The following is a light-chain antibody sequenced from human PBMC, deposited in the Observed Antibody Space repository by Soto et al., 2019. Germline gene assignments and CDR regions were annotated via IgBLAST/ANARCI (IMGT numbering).Light chain of an antibody. V-gene: IGKV3-20*01. CDR3: QQHSKSPWT. Sequence: EIVLTQSPGTLTLSPGESAALSCRASQTISNNYLVWYRQKPGQAPRLLIYAVSSRAAGIPDRFSGSGSGTDIALTISRLEPEDSSVYYCQQHSKSPWTVAQGPRVEI. CDR1: QTISNNY. CDR2: AVS. J-gene: IGKJ1*01.